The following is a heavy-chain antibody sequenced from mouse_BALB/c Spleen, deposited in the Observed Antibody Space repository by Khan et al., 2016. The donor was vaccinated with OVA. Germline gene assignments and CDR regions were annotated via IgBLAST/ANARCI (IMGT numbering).Heavy chain of an antibody. J-gene: IGHJ2*01. CDR1: GYTFTTYW. CDR2: INPTSDYT. CDR3: ARDRIDY. Sequence: QVQLQQSGADLAKPGASVKMSCKASGYTFTTYWMHWVKQRPGQGLEWIGYINPTSDYTDYNEKFKDKATLSADKSSSTAYMQLSSLTSEDSAVYYCARDRIDYWGQGTTLTASS. V-gene: IGHV1-7*01.